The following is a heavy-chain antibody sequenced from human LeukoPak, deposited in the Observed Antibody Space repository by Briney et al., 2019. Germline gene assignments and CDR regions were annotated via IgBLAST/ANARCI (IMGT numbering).Heavy chain of an antibody. CDR2: ISAYNGNT. J-gene: IGHJ6*03. CDR3: ARRSRRALNWGFSSWYYYYMDV. Sequence: GASVKVSCKASGYTFTSYGISWVRQAPGQGLEWMGWISAYNGNTNYAQKLQGRVTMTTDTSTSTAYMELRSLRSDDTAVYYCARRSRRALNWGFSSWYYYYMDVWGKGTTVTVSS. D-gene: IGHD7-27*01. CDR1: GYTFTSYG. V-gene: IGHV1-18*01.